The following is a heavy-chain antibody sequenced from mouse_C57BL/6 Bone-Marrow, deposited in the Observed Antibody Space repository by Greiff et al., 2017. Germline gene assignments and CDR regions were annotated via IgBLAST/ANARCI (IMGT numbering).Heavy chain of an antibody. CDR2: IHPTSGNT. CDR1: GYTFTSYW. V-gene: IGHV1-64*01. J-gene: IGHJ3*01. CDR3: AISLRVAY. D-gene: IGHD1-1*01. Sequence: QVQLQQPGAELVKPGASVKLSCKASGYTFTSYWMHWVKQRPGQGLEWIGMIHPTSGNTNYNEKFKRKATMTVDKSSSTAYMQLSSLTSEDSAVYYFAISLRVAYWGQGTLVTVSA.